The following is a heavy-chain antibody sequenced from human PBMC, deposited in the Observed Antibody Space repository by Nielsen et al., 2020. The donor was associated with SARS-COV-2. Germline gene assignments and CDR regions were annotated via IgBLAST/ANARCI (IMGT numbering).Heavy chain of an antibody. D-gene: IGHD3-3*01. Sequence: GESLKISCIASGFTFNIYAMAWVRRTPGQGLVWVSRINPSGSGTAYADSVKGRFAVSRDNAENTVVLQIHSLRVEDTAVYYCAGGADFWSGTQKYYMDVWGKGTTVTVSS. CDR1: GFTFNIYA. J-gene: IGHJ6*03. V-gene: IGHV3-74*01. CDR3: AGGADFWSGTQKYYMDV. CDR2: INPSGSGT.